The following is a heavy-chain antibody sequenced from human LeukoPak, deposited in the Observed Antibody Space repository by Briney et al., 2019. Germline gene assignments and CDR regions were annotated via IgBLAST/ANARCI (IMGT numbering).Heavy chain of an antibody. CDR2: ISGSGGST. D-gene: IGHD2-2*01. CDR3: AKVGARDIVVVPAAILYYFDY. Sequence: GGSLRLSCAASGFTFSDYYMSWVRQAPGKGLEWVSAISGSGGSTYYADSVKGRFTISRDNSKNTLYLQMNSLRAEDTAVYYCAKVGARDIVVVPAAILYYFDYWGQGTLVTVSS. V-gene: IGHV3-23*01. J-gene: IGHJ4*02. CDR1: GFTFSDYY.